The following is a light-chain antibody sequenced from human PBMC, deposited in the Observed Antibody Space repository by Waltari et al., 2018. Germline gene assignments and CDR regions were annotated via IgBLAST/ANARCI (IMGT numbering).Light chain of an antibody. J-gene: IGLJ3*02. Sequence: QSVLTQPPSVSGAPGQSITISCTGSSSNIGAGYDVHWYQHLPGTAPNLLTYGHNNRPSGVPDRFSGSKSGTSASLAITGLQAEDEADYYCQSYDSSVSAWVFGGGTKLTVV. V-gene: IGLV1-40*01. CDR3: QSYDSSVSAWV. CDR1: SSNIGAGYD. CDR2: GHN.